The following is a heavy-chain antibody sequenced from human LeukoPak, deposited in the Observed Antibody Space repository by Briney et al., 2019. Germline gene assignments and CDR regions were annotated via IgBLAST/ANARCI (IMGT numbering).Heavy chain of an antibody. CDR2: MNPNSGNT. V-gene: IGHV1-8*03. CDR1: GYTFTSYD. Sequence: ASVKVSCKASGYTFTSYDINWVRQATGQGLEWMGWMNPNSGNTGYAQKFQGRVTITRNTSISTAYMELSSLRSEDTAVYYCARFFPGSYAPDYWGQGTLVTVSS. J-gene: IGHJ4*02. CDR3: ARFFPGSYAPDY. D-gene: IGHD1-26*01.